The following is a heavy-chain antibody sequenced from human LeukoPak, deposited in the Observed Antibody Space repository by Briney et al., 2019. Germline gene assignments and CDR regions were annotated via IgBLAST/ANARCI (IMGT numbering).Heavy chain of an antibody. J-gene: IGHJ4*02. CDR2: LSGSGGST. V-gene: IGHV3-23*01. CDR1: GFTFSSYA. Sequence: GGSLRLSCVFSGFTFSSYAMSWVRQAPGKGLEWVSSLSGSGGSTYYADSVKGRFSISRDNSKNTLFLQMNSLRVDDTAVYYCARDPNWGSGYWGQGTLVTVSS. D-gene: IGHD7-27*01. CDR3: ARDPNWGSGY.